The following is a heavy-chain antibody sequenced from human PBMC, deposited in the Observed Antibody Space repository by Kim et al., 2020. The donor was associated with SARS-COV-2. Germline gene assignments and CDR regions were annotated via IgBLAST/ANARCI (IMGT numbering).Heavy chain of an antibody. D-gene: IGHD5-18*01. J-gene: IGHJ4*02. Sequence: YNPSLKSRVTISVDTSKNQFSLKLSSVTAADTAVYYCARATWIQLWFIDYWGQGTLVTVSS. CDR3: ARATWIQLWFIDY. V-gene: IGHV4-34*01.